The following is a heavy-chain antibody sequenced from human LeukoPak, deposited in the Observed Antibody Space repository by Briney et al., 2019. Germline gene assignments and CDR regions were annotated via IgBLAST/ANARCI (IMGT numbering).Heavy chain of an antibody. Sequence: PGGSLRLSCAASGFTVSSKYMNWVRQAPGKGQEWLSIIYSGGSIYNADSVKGRFTISRDNSKDTLYLQMSSLAAEDTAVYCCVRDRDGYNYVDYWGQVTLVTVSS. CDR3: VRDRDGYNYVDY. V-gene: IGHV3-53*01. CDR1: GFTVSSKY. J-gene: IGHJ4*02. D-gene: IGHD5-24*01. CDR2: IYSGGSI.